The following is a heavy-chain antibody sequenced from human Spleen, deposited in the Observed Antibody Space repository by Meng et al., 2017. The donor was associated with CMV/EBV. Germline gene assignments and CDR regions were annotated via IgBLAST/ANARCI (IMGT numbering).Heavy chain of an antibody. J-gene: IGHJ4*02. Sequence: GSLRLSCTVSGGSISNRSYFWGWIRQPPGKGLEWIGEINHSGSTNYNPSLKSRVTISVDTSKNQFSLKLSSVTAADTAVYYCARRSPPRIAARPRGYYFDYWGQGTLVTVSS. V-gene: IGHV4-39*07. D-gene: IGHD6-6*01. CDR2: INHSGST. CDR1: GGSISNRSYF. CDR3: ARRSPPRIAARPRGYYFDY.